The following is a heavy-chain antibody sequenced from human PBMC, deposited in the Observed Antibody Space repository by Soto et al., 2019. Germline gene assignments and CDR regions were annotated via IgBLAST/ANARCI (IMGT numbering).Heavy chain of an antibody. CDR3: ARAKGYCSGGSCYPAGAFDI. Sequence: LRLSCEASGFTFSNFGMNWVRQAPGKGLEWVARVWYDGSSKYYADSVKGRFTISRDNSKNTLYLQMNSLRAEDTAVYYCARAKGYCSGGSCYPAGAFDIWGQGTMVTVSS. V-gene: IGHV3-33*01. CDR1: GFTFSNFG. D-gene: IGHD2-15*01. J-gene: IGHJ3*02. CDR2: VWYDGSSK.